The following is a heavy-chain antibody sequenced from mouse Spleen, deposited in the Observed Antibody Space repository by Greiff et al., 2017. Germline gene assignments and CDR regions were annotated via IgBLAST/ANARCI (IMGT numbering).Heavy chain of an antibody. V-gene: IGHV5-12-1*01. J-gene: IGHJ2*01. CDR1: GFTFSSYY. CDR2: ISSGGGST. CDR3: ARSYGYPYYFDY. Sequence: EVQGVESGGGLVKLGGSLKLSCAASGFTFSSYYMSWVRQTPEKRLEWVATISSGGGSTYYPDSVKGRFTISRDNAKNTLYLQMSSLNSEDTAVYYCARSYGYPYYFDYWGQGTTLTVSS. D-gene: IGHD1-2*01.